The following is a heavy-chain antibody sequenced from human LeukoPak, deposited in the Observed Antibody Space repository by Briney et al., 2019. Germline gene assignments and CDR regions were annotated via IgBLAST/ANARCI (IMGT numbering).Heavy chain of an antibody. CDR2: IYASENN. D-gene: IGHD4-17*01. CDR3: AREADYGDYSKSFYYMDV. V-gene: IGHV4-4*07. CDR1: GGYIGSYY. J-gene: IGHJ6*03. Sequence: SETLSLTCTVSGGYIGSYYWSWIRQPAGKGLEWIGRIYASENNEYNPSLKSRVTMSVDMSTSQFSLRLTSVTAADTAVYYCAREADYGDYSKSFYYMDVWGKGTTVTVPS.